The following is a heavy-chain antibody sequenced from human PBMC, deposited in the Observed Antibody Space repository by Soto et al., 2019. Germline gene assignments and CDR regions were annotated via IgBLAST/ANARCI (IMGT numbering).Heavy chain of an antibody. CDR2: INAGNGKT. CDR1: GYTFTTYT. V-gene: IGHV1-3*05. Sequence: QVQLVQSGAEEKKPGASVKVSCKASGYTFTTYTLHWVRQAPGQRLEWMGWINAGNGKTKYSQNFQGRVTITRDTAATPTYLDLSSLRSEDMAVYYYAREERVDGPFDYWGQGTLATVSS. CDR3: AREERVDGPFDY. J-gene: IGHJ4*02.